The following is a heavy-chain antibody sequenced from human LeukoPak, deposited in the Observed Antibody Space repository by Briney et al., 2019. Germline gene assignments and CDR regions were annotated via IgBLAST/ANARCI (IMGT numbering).Heavy chain of an antibody. CDR3: ARQVYYHNRPAYDY. CDR2: IYYTGTT. CDR1: DGSISGYH. Sequence: SETLSLTCTVSDGSISGYHWSWIRQPPGKGLEWIGYIYYTGTTNYNPSLERRVTKSVDTSKNQFSLKLTSVTAADTAVYYCARQVYYHNRPAYDYWGQGTLVTVSS. V-gene: IGHV4-59*08. J-gene: IGHJ4*02. D-gene: IGHD1-14*01.